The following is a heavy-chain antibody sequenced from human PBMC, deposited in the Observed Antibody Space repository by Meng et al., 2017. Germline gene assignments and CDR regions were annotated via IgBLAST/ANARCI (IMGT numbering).Heavy chain of an antibody. D-gene: IGHD2-15*01. CDR1: GGSFSGYY. V-gene: IGHV4-34*01. J-gene: IGHJ5*02. Sequence: QVPLQQWGAGLLKPSETLSLTCAVYGGSFSGYYWSWIRQPPGKGLEWIGEINHSGSTNYNPSLKSRVTISVDTSKNQFSLKLSSVTAADTAVYYCARGYCSGGSCYSNWFDPWGQGTLVTVSS. CDR2: INHSGST. CDR3: ARGYCSGGSCYSNWFDP.